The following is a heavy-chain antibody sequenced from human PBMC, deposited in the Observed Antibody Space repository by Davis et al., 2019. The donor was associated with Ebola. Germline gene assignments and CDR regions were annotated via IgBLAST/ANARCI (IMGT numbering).Heavy chain of an antibody. D-gene: IGHD2-15*01. CDR1: GGSVSSGSYY. Sequence: PGGSLRLSCTVSGGSVSSGSYYWSWIRQPPGKGLEWIGYIYYSGSTNYNPSLKSRVTISVDTSKNQFSLKLSSVTAADTAVYYCARDGRWWSGASGMDVWGQGTTVTVSS. V-gene: IGHV4-61*01. CDR2: IYYSGST. J-gene: IGHJ6*02. CDR3: ARDGRWWSGASGMDV.